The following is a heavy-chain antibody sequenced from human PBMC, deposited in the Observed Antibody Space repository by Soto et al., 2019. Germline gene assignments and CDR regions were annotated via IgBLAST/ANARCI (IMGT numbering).Heavy chain of an antibody. J-gene: IGHJ6*03. V-gene: IGHV3-48*01. D-gene: IGHD4-17*01. CDR2: ISSSSSTI. Sequence: PGGSLRLSCAASGFIYSSYSMNWVRQAPGKGLEWVSYISSSSSTIYYADSVKGRFTISRDNAKNSLYLQMNSLRAEDTAVYYCARRPRTLTTGYYYYMDVWGKGTTVTVSS. CDR3: ARRPRTLTTGYYYYMDV. CDR1: GFIYSSYS.